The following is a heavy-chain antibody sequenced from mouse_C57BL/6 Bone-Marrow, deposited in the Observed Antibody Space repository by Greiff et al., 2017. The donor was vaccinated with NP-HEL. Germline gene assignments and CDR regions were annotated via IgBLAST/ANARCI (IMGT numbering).Heavy chain of an antibody. J-gene: IGHJ4*01. Sequence: EVMLVESGGGLVKPGGSLKLSCAASGFAFSSYAMSWVRQTPEKGLEWVATISDGGSYTYYTDNVKGRSTISRDNAKNTRYLQMSHLKSEDTAMYYCARGWLRRRDAMDYWGQGASVTVA. CDR1: GFAFSSYA. V-gene: IGHV5-4*03. CDR3: ARGWLRRRDAMDY. D-gene: IGHD2-2*01. CDR2: ISDGGSYT.